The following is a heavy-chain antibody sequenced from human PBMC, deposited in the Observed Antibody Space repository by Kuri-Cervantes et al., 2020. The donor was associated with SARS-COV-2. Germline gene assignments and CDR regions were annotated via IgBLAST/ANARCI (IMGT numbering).Heavy chain of an antibody. V-gene: IGHV4-30-2*01. CDR1: GGSITSGGYY. J-gene: IGHJ4*02. CDR3: ARATTYYDFWSGYSFDY. Sequence: SCTVSGGSITSGGYYWSWIRQPPGKGLEWIGYIYRSGSTYCNPSLKSRVTISVDTSKNQFSLKLSSVTAADPAVYYCARATTYYDFWSGYSFDYWGQGTLVTVSS. CDR2: IYRSGST. D-gene: IGHD3-3*01.